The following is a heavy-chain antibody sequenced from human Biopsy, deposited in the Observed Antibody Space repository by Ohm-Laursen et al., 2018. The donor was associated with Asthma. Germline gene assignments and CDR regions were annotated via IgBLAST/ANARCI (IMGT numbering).Heavy chain of an antibody. V-gene: IGHV4-39*01. CDR1: GGYMRSGNYY. J-gene: IGHJ6*02. Sequence: GTLSLTCGLSSGSGGYMRSGNYYWGWIRQPPGKGLEWIGSIYYSGTTYYNPSLESRVTVSADTSKYQFSLNLTSVTAADTAVYYCVRGSSSWHHGPFHYYYGLDVWGQGTTATVSS. CDR3: VRGSSSWHHGPFHYYYGLDV. D-gene: IGHD6-13*01. CDR2: IYYSGTT.